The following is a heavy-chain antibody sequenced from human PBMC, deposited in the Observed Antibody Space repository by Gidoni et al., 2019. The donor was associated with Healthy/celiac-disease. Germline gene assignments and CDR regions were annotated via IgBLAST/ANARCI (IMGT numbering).Heavy chain of an antibody. D-gene: IGHD3-3*01. CDR1: GFTLRGSA. CDR2: IRSKSNSYAT. CDR3: TRHEDTYYDFWSGPGDDY. J-gene: IGHJ4*02. Sequence: EVQLVESGGGLVQPGGYRQLSCAASGFTLRGSAMHWVRQASGKGLEWVGRIRSKSNSYATAYAASVKGRFTISRDDSKNTAYLQMNSLKTEDTAVYYCTRHEDTYYDFWSGPGDDYWGQGTLVTVSS. V-gene: IGHV3-73*01.